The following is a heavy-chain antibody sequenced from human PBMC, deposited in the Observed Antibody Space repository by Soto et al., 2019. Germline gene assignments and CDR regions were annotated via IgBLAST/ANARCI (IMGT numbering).Heavy chain of an antibody. V-gene: IGHV1-69*06. Sequence: GASVKVSCKASGGTFSSYAISWVRQAPGQGLEWMGGIIPIFGTANYAQKFQGRVTITADKSTSTAYMELSSLRSEDTAVYYCARGLPPNYRSSWVFPCAGVFDPWGKGTMVTVSS. D-gene: IGHD6-13*01. CDR2: IIPIFGTA. CDR3: ARGLPPNYRSSWVFPCAGVFDP. CDR1: GGTFSSYA. J-gene: IGHJ5*02.